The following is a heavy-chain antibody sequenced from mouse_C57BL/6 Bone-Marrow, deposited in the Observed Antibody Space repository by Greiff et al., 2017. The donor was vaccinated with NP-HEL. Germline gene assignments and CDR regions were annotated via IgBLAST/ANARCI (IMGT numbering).Heavy chain of an antibody. CDR1: GYTFTSYW. D-gene: IGHD2-4*01. CDR2: IYPSDSET. J-gene: IGHJ1*03. CDR3: ARPPYYDYEYFDV. Sequence: QVQLQQPGAELVRPGSSVKLSCKASGYTFTSYWMDWVKQRPGQGLEWIGNIYPSDSETHYNQKFKDKATLTVDKSSSTAYMQLSSLTSEDSAVYYCARPPYYDYEYFDVWGTGTTVTVSS. V-gene: IGHV1-61*01.